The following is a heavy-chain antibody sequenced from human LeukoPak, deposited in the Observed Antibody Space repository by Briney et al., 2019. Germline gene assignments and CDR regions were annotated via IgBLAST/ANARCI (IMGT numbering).Heavy chain of an antibody. V-gene: IGHV3-9*01. Sequence: PGRSLRLSCAASGFTFDDYAMHWVRQAPGKGLEWVSGINWNSDNIVYADSVKGRFTISRDNVKNSLYLQMNSLRVEDTAFYYCAKGAYYGSGTYYTDWGQGTLVAVSS. D-gene: IGHD3-10*01. CDR3: AKGAYYGSGTYYTD. CDR2: INWNSDNI. CDR1: GFTFDDYA. J-gene: IGHJ4*02.